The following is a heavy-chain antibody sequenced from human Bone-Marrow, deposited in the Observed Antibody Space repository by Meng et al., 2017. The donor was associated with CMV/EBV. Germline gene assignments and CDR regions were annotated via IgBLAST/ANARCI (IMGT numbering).Heavy chain of an antibody. D-gene: IGHD3-16*01. V-gene: IGHV4-4*02. CDR1: GGSISRSDW. Sequence: TLYLTCAVSGGSISRSDWWSGVSQPTGKGLEWIGEIYHSGSTNYNPSLKSRVTISVDKSKDQFSLRLSSVTAADTAVYYCARDRELGDWGQGTLVTVSS. CDR2: IYHSGST. J-gene: IGHJ4*02. CDR3: ARDRELGD.